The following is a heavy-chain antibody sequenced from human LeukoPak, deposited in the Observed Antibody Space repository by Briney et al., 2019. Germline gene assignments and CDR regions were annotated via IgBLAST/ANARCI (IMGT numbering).Heavy chain of an antibody. D-gene: IGHD3-10*01. CDR2: ISWNSGSI. CDR1: GFTFDDYA. V-gene: IGHV3-9*01. CDR3: AKDFDGEGVLYFGY. Sequence: GGSLSFSCAASGFTFDDYAMHWVPQAPGKGLKGVSGISWNSGSIGYADSVKGRFTISRDNAKNSLYLQMNSLRAEDTALYYCAKDFDGEGVLYFGYWGQGTLVTVSS. J-gene: IGHJ4*02.